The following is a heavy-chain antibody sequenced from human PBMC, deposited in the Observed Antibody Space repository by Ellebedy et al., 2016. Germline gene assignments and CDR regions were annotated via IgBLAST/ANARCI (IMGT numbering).Heavy chain of an antibody. CDR2: ISAYNGNT. CDR1: GYTFTSYG. V-gene: IGHV1-18*01. D-gene: IGHD3-22*01. J-gene: IGHJ4*02. CDR3: ARVSYGTIVVVITPDY. Sequence: VSVKVSCXASGYTFTSYGISWVRQAPGQGLEWMGWISAYNGNTNYAQKLQGRVTMTTDTSTSTAYMELRSLRSDDTAVYYCARVSYGTIVVVITPDYWGQGTLVTVSS.